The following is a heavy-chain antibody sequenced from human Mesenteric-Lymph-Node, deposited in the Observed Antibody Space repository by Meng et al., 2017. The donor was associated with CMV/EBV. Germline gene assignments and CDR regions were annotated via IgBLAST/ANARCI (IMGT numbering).Heavy chain of an antibody. V-gene: IGHV4-39*01. CDR2: IYYSGST. D-gene: IGHD3-10*01. CDR3: ARPHYYGSGSSPWFDP. CDR1: GGSISSSSHY. Sequence: QLQLQESGPGLVKPSEPLSLTCPVSGGSISSSSHYWGWIRQPPGKGLEWIGSIYYSGSTYYNPSLKSRVTISVDTSKNQFSLKLSSVTAADTAVYYCARPHYYGSGSSPWFDPWGQGTLVTVSS. J-gene: IGHJ5*02.